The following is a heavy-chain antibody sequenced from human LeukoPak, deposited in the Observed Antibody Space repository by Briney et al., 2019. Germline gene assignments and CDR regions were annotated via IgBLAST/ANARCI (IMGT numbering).Heavy chain of an antibody. J-gene: IGHJ4*02. Sequence: GGSLRLSCAVSGFSFNTYWMTWVRQAPGKGLEWVANIKQDGSEKYYVDSVKGRFTISRDNAKNSLYLQMNYLRAEDTAVYYCAGHPYGVLDYWGQGTLVTVSS. D-gene: IGHD4-17*01. CDR3: AGHPYGVLDY. V-gene: IGHV3-7*01. CDR1: GFSFNTYW. CDR2: IKQDGSEK.